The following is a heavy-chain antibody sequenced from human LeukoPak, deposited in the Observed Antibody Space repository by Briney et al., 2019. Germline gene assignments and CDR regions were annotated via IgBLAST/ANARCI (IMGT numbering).Heavy chain of an antibody. J-gene: IGHJ4*02. D-gene: IGHD6-13*01. CDR2: INHSGST. V-gene: IGHV4-34*01. CDR3: ARAHSSSWYAGWSDY. CDR1: GGSFSGYY. Sequence: SETLSLTGAVYGGSFSGYYWSWIRQPPGKGLEWIGEINHSGSTNYNPSLKSRVTISVDTSKNQFSLKLSSVTAADTAVYYCARAHSSSWYAGWSDYWGQGTLVTVSS.